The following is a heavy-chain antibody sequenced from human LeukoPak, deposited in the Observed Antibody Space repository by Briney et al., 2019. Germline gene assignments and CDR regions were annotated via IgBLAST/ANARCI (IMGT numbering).Heavy chain of an antibody. CDR2: TYSSGTT. CDR3: AREPTYSSSLDY. CDR1: GFTVSSNY. D-gene: IGHD6-6*01. V-gene: IGHV3-53*01. Sequence: GGSLRLSCAASGFTVSSNYMSWVRQAPGKGLEYISDTYSSGTTYYADSVRDRFTISRDNSRNTLYLQMNSLRPEDTAVYYCAREPTYSSSLDYRGQGTLVTVSS. J-gene: IGHJ4*02.